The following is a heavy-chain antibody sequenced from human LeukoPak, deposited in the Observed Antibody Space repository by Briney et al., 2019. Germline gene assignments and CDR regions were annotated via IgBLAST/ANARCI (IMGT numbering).Heavy chain of an antibody. J-gene: IGHJ4*02. CDR3: AREMAIVVVPAALPWYFDY. Sequence: PSEALSLTCTVSGSSISSSSYYWGWIRQPPGKGLEWSGSIYYSGSTYYNPSLKSRVTISVDTSKTQFSLKLSSVTAADTAVYYCAREMAIVVVPAALPWYFDYWGQGTLVTVSS. CDR1: GSSISSSSYY. V-gene: IGHV4-39*07. D-gene: IGHD2-2*03. CDR2: IYYSGST.